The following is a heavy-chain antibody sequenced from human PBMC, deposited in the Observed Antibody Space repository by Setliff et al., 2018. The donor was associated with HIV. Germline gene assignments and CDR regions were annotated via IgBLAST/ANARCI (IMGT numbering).Heavy chain of an antibody. CDR2: IIPIFGPA. CDR3: ARVGWPYDILTGYYVH. Sequence: GASVKVSCKASGSNFSNYAISWVRQAPGQGLEWMGGIIPIFGPANYAQKFQDRVTITADESTTTAYMELTSLTSDDTAIYFCARVGWPYDILTGYYVHWGQGTLVTSPQ. J-gene: IGHJ4*02. D-gene: IGHD3-9*01. V-gene: IGHV1-69*13. CDR1: GSNFSNYA.